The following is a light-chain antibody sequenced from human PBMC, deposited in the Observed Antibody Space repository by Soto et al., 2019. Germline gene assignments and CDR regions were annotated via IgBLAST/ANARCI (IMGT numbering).Light chain of an antibody. Sequence: QSVLTQPTSASGTPGQRVTISCSGSSSNIGSNTVNWYQQLPGTAPKLLIYSNNQRPSGVPDRFSGSKSGTSASLAISGLQSEDEADYYCAAWDDSLKDVVFGGGTKLTVL. CDR2: SNN. J-gene: IGLJ2*01. CDR1: SSNIGSNT. V-gene: IGLV1-44*01. CDR3: AAWDDSLKDVV.